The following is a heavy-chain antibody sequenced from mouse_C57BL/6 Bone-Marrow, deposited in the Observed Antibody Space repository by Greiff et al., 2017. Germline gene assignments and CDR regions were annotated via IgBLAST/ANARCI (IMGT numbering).Heavy chain of an antibody. Sequence: QVQLQQSGAELVMPGASVKLSCKASGYTFTSYWMHWVKQRPGQGLEWIGEIDPSDSYTNYNQKFKGKSTLTVDKSSSTAYMQLSSLTSEDSAVYYCARGIYDYVAGFAYWGQGTLVTVSA. CDR2: IDPSDSYT. CDR1: GYTFTSYW. J-gene: IGHJ3*01. V-gene: IGHV1-69*01. D-gene: IGHD2-4*01. CDR3: ARGIYDYVAGFAY.